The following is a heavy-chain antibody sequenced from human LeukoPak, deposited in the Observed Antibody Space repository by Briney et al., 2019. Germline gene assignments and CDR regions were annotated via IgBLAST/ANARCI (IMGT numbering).Heavy chain of an antibody. CDR1: GFSFSSYP. J-gene: IGHJ4*02. CDR3: ASRVYYDFWSGYYPFDY. D-gene: IGHD3-3*01. V-gene: IGHV4-4*02. Sequence: KPGGSLRLSCVASGFSFSSYPMNWVRQPPGKGLEWIGEIYHSGSTNYNPSLKSRVTISVDKSKNQFSLKLSSVTAADTAVYYCASRVYYDFWSGYYPFDYWGQGTLVTVSS. CDR2: IYHSGST.